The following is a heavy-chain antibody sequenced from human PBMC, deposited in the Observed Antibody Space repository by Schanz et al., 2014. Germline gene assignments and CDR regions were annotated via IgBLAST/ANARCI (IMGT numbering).Heavy chain of an antibody. CDR3: AREAKWGQWYFDL. CDR1: GYTFTGYY. D-gene: IGHD1-26*01. CDR2: IYLSDGST. V-gene: IGHV1-46*01. J-gene: IGHJ2*01. Sequence: QVQLLQSGAEVKKPGASVKVSCKASGYTFTGYYMHWVRQAPGQGLEWMGRIYLSDGSTRYAQKFQGRVTVTRDTSTTTVYMDLSSLISEDTALYYCAREAKWGQWYFDLWGRGSLVTVSS.